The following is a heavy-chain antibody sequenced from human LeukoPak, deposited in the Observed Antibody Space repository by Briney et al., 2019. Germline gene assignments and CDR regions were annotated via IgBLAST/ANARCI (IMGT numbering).Heavy chain of an antibody. V-gene: IGHV4-4*09. CDR1: GGSISTYY. J-gene: IGHJ4*02. D-gene: IGHD1-1*01. CDR2: INTSGST. CDR3: AGHELLATAGTVWDY. Sequence: SETLSLTCTVSGGSISTYYWSWIRQPPGKGLEWIGYINTSGSTNYNPSLKSRVTISADTSKNQFSLKLSSVTAADTAVYYFAGHELLATAGTVWDYWGQGTLVTVSS.